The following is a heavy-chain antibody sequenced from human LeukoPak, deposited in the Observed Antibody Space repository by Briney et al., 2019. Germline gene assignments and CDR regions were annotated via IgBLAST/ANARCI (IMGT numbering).Heavy chain of an antibody. D-gene: IGHD1-26*01. J-gene: IGHJ4*02. CDR1: GFTFSSYA. Sequence: GGSLRLSCAASGFTFSSYAMSWVRQAPGKGLEWVSGISGSGGTTYYADSVKGRFTISRDNSKNTLYLQMNSLRAEDTVVYYCAKGSGSYSSIDYWGQGTLVIVSS. CDR3: AKGSGSYSSIDY. V-gene: IGHV3-23*01. CDR2: ISGSGGTT.